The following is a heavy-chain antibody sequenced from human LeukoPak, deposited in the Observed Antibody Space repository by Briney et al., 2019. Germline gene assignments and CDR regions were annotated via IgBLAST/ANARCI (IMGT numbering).Heavy chain of an antibody. J-gene: IGHJ6*03. CDR1: GGSISSYY. CDR3: ARTGNYYYYMDV. CDR2: IYYSGST. Sequence: PSETLSLTCTVSGGSISSYYWSWIRQPPGKGLEWIGYIYYSGSTNYNPSLKSRVTISVDTSKNQFSLKLSSVTAAGTAVYYCARTGNYYYYMDVWGKGTTVTVS. D-gene: IGHD1-1*01. V-gene: IGHV4-59*01.